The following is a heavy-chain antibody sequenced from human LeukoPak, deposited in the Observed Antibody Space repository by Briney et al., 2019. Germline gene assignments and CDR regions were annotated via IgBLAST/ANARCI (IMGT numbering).Heavy chain of an antibody. D-gene: IGHD3-10*01. CDR1: GGSISSGDYY. CDR2: IYYSGST. Sequence: SETLSLTCTVSGGSISSGDYYWSWIRQPPGKGLEWIGYIYYSGSTYYNPSLKSRVTISVDTSKNQFSLKLSSVTAADTAVYYCARGHMVRGVSPIDYWGQGTLVTVSS. CDR3: ARGHMVRGVSPIDY. V-gene: IGHV4-30-4*01. J-gene: IGHJ4*02.